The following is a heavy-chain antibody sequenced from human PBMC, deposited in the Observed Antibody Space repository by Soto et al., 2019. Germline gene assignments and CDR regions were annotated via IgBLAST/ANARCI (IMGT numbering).Heavy chain of an antibody. V-gene: IGHV5-51*01. CDR1: GYSFAGYW. D-gene: IGHD3-10*01. CDR2: IYTGDSDT. J-gene: IGHJ3*01. Sequence: PGESLKISCKGSGYSFAGYWIGWVRQMPGKGLDWMGVIYTGDSDTRYSPSFHGQVTIAAAKSISTAYLQWSSLKASDTAMYFCARLPGVRGVFDGFNVWGQGTMVTVSS. CDR3: ARLPGVRGVFDGFNV.